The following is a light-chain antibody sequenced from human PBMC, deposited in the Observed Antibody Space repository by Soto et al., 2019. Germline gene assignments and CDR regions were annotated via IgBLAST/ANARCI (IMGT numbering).Light chain of an antibody. V-gene: IGKV3-20*01. J-gene: IGKJ1*01. Sequence: ESVLTQSPGTLSLSPGERATLSCRASQSVSNNYLAWYQQKPGQAPRLLIYGASNRATGIPDRFSGSGSGTDFTLTISRLEPEDFAVYYCQQYGSSVTFGQGTKVEIK. CDR2: GAS. CDR3: QQYGSSVT. CDR1: QSVSNNY.